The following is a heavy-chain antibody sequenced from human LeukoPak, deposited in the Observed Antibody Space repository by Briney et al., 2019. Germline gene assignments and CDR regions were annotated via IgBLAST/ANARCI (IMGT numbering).Heavy chain of an antibody. D-gene: IGHD3-22*01. Sequence: PGGSLRLSCAASGFSFSDYYMSWIRQAPGKGLEWLSYISTSSSTYTNYANSVKGRFTISRDNAKKSLYLQMNSLRAEDTAVYHCLAGTDKGLDYWGQGTLVTVSS. CDR3: LAGTDKGLDY. CDR1: GFSFSDYY. CDR2: ISTSSSTYT. J-gene: IGHJ4*02. V-gene: IGHV3-11*03.